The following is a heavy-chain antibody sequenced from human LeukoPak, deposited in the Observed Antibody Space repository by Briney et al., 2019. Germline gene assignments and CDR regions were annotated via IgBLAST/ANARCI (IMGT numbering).Heavy chain of an antibody. J-gene: IGHJ4*02. CDR3: ARSGTYSGSRYYFDY. CDR2: IWYDGSNK. D-gene: IGHD1-26*01. CDR1: GFTFSSYG. Sequence: GGSLRLSCAASGFTFSSYGMHWVRQAPGKGLEWVAVIWYDGSNKYYADSVKGRFTISRDNSKNTLYLQMNSLRAEDTAVYYCARSGTYSGSRYYFDYWGQGTLVTVSS. V-gene: IGHV3-33*01.